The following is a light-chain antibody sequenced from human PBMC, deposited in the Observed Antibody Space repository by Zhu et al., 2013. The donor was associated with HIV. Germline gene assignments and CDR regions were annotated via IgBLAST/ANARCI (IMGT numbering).Light chain of an antibody. CDR2: ETS. CDR3: QTIVKSHRST. V-gene: IGKV3-20*02. Sequence: DIVLTQSPGTLSLSPGDTATLSCRASQSVSSSFLAWYQQKPGQPPRLLMYETSTRAAGIPARFSGSGSVRDFTLTITGLEPEDFAVXTCQTIVKSHRSTFGGGP. J-gene: IGKJ4*02. CDR1: QSVSSSF.